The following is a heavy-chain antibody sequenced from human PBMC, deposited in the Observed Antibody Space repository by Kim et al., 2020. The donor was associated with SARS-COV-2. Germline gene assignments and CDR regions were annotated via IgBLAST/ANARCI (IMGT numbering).Heavy chain of an antibody. V-gene: IGHV1-46*01. CDR2: INPSGGGT. CDR1: GYTFTTYY. D-gene: IGHD3-22*01. CDR3: ARVHYYDTSDYGAYDI. Sequence: ASVKVSCKAFGYTFTTYYMHWVRQAPGQGLEWMGIINPSGGGTNYAQKFQGRVIMTRDTSTSTVYMELSSLRSEDTAMYYCARVHYYDTSDYGAYDIWGQ. J-gene: IGHJ3*02.